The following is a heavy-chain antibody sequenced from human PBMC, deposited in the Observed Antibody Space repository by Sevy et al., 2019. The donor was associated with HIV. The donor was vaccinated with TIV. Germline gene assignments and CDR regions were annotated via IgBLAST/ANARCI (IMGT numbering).Heavy chain of an antibody. Sequence: ASVKVSCKASGGTFSSYAISWVRQAPGQGLEWMGGIIPIFGTANYAQKFQGRVTITADESTSTAYMELSSLRSEDTAVYYCARGGGYSSSLRGYYFDYWGQGTLVTVSS. CDR2: IIPIFGTA. CDR1: GGTFSSYA. V-gene: IGHV1-69*13. J-gene: IGHJ4*02. D-gene: IGHD6-6*01. CDR3: ARGGGYSSSLRGYYFDY.